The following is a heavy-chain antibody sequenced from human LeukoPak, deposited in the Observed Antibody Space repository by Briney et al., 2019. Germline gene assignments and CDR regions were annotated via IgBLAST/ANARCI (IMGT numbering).Heavy chain of an antibody. CDR2: SYYTGST. Sequence: SETLSLTCNVSSGSISSSSYFWGWIRQPPGKGLEWIGSSYYTGSTYYNPSLESRVTISVDTSKNQFSLKLSSVTAADTAVYYCARESVGGAAVYAVLAFDPWGQGTLVTVSS. CDR3: ARESVGGAAVYAVLAFDP. J-gene: IGHJ5*02. V-gene: IGHV4-39*07. D-gene: IGHD6-13*01. CDR1: SGSISSSSYF.